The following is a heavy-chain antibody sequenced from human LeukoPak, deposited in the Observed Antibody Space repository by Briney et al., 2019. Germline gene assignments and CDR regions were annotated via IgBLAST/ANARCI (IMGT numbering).Heavy chain of an antibody. CDR1: GITLSNYG. CDR2: ISDSGGST. V-gene: IGHV3-23*01. CDR3: SKRGFGIRVILVGFYKEAYYFDS. D-gene: IGHD3-22*01. J-gene: IGHJ4*02. Sequence: GGSLRLSCAVSGITLSNYGMSWVRQAPGKGLEWVAGISDSGGSTNYADSVKGRFTISRDNPKNTLYLQMNSLRAEDTAVYFWSKRGFGIRVILVGFYKEAYYFDSWGQGALVTVSS.